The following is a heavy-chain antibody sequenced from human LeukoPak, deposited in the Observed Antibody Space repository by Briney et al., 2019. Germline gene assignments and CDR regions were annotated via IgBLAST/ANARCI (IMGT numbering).Heavy chain of an antibody. V-gene: IGHV4-30-4*08. CDR2: IYYSGST. D-gene: IGHD6-13*01. CDR1: GGSISSGDYY. Sequence: SETLSLTCTVSGGSISSGDYYWSWIRQPPGKGLEWIGYIYYSGSTYYNPSLKSRVTISVDTSKNQFSLKLSSVTAADTAVYFCAREEGSWYGEDFYYYMDVWGKGTTVTVSS. CDR3: AREEGSWYGEDFYYYMDV. J-gene: IGHJ6*03.